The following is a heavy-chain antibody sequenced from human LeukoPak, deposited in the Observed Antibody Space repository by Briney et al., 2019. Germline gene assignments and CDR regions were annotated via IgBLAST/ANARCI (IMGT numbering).Heavy chain of an antibody. Sequence: GDSLRLSCTGSGFTFSDYAMAWVRQAPGKGLEWVSAISGSGGSTYYADSVKGRFTISRDNSKNTLYLQMNSLRAEDTAVYYCAKGRDCSSTSCKDYYYMDVWGKGTTVTVSS. D-gene: IGHD2-2*01. CDR3: AKGRDCSSTSCKDYYYMDV. V-gene: IGHV3-23*01. CDR2: ISGSGGST. CDR1: GFTFSDYA. J-gene: IGHJ6*03.